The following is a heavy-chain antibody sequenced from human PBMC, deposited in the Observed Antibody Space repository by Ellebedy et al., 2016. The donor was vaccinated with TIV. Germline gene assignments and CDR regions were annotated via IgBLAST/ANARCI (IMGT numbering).Heavy chain of an antibody. CDR1: GYSISSYY. D-gene: IGHD3-3*01. Sequence: SETLSLXXTVSGYSISSYYWSWIRQPPGKGLEWIGYIYYSGSTNYNPSLKSRVTMSVDTSKNQFSLKLSSVTAADTAVYYCARDYDFWSGYFYYMDVWGKGTTVTVSS. CDR3: ARDYDFWSGYFYYMDV. V-gene: IGHV4-59*12. J-gene: IGHJ6*03. CDR2: IYYSGST.